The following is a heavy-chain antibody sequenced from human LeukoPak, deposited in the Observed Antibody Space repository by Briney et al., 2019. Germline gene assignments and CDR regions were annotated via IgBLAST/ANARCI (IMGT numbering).Heavy chain of an antibody. D-gene: IGHD3-16*01. V-gene: IGHV3-7*01. CDR1: GFTFSDYY. J-gene: IGHJ4*02. Sequence: PGGSLRLSCVASGFTFSDYYMTWVRQAPGKGLEWVANIKHNGDELNYVDSVEDRFTISRDNAKNSLYLHMTSLRAEDTAVYYCARELRTFDSWGQGTLVTVSS. CDR3: ARELRTFDS. CDR2: IKHNGDEL.